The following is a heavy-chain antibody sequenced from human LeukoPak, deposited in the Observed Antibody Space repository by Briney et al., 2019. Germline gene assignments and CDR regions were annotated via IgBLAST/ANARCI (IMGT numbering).Heavy chain of an antibody. CDR3: AKEKKPATPRGDAFDI. Sequence: GGSLRLSCAASGFSFSDAWMSWVRQIPGKGLEWVGRIESKTDGGTTDYAAPVKGRFTISRDDSTNTLYLQMNSLKSEDTAVYYCAKEKKPATPRGDAFDIWGQGTMVTVSS. V-gene: IGHV3-15*04. J-gene: IGHJ3*02. CDR1: GFSFSDAW. D-gene: IGHD2-2*01. CDR2: IESKTDGGTT.